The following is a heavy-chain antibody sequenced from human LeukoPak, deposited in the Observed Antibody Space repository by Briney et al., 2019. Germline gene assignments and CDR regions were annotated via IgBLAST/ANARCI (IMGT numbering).Heavy chain of an antibody. Sequence: PGGSLRLSCAASGFTFSTYWMHWVRQAPGEGLVWVSRIKSDGSDTSYADSVKGRFTISRDNAKNTVYLQMNSLRVEDTAVYYCARVYETNGYLYWGQGSLVTVSS. D-gene: IGHD3-22*01. CDR3: ARVYETNGYLY. J-gene: IGHJ4*02. CDR2: IKSDGSDT. CDR1: GFTFSTYW. V-gene: IGHV3-74*01.